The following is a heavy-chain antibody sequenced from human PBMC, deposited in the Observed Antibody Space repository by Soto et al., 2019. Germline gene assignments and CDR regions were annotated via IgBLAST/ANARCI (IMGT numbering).Heavy chain of an antibody. V-gene: IGHV3-23*01. J-gene: IGHJ4*02. CDR2: ISGSGGST. CDR3: ANPSVPERPFGY. D-gene: IGHD3-10*01. Sequence: GGTLRLSCAASGFTFSSYAMSWVRQAPGKGLEWVSAISGSGGSTYYADSVKGRFTISRDNSKNTLYLQMNSLRAEDTAVYYCANPSVPERPFGYWGQGTLVTVSS. CDR1: GFTFSSYA.